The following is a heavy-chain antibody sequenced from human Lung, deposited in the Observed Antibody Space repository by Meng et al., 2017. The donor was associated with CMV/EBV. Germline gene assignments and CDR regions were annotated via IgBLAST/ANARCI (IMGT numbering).Heavy chain of an antibody. J-gene: IGHJ4*02. CDR3: AHIRKWELTRGVDY. D-gene: IGHD1-26*01. CDR2: IYWNDDK. CDR1: GFSLSTSGVG. V-gene: IGHV2-5*01. Sequence: SGPTLVXPTQTLTLTCTFSGFSLSTSGVGVGWIRQPPGKALERLALIYWNDDKRYSPSLKSRLTITKDTSKNQVVLTMTNMDPVDTATYYCAHIRKWELTRGVDYWGQGXLVTVSS.